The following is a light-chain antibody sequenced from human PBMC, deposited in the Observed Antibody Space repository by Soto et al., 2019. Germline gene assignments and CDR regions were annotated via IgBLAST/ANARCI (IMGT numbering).Light chain of an antibody. CDR3: QQSYSTPHVT. V-gene: IGKV1-39*01. Sequence: DIQMTQSPSSLSASVGDRVTITCRASQSISSYLNWYQQKPWKAPKLLIYAASSLQSGVPSRFSGSGSGTDFTLTISSLQPEDFATYYCQQSYSTPHVTFGPGTKVDIK. J-gene: IGKJ3*01. CDR1: QSISSY. CDR2: AAS.